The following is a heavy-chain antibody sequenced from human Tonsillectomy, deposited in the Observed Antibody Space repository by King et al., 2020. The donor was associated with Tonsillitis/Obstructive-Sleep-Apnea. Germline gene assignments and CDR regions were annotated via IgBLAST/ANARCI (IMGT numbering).Heavy chain of an antibody. V-gene: IGHV3-11*05. CDR2: ISSSSSYT. CDR1: GFTFSDYY. J-gene: IGHJ3*02. Sequence: VQLVESGGGLVKPGGSLRLSCAASGFTFSDYYMSWIRQAPGKGLEWVSYISSSSSYTNYADSVKGRFTISRDNAKNSLYLQMNSLRAEDTAVYYCARGEVVTDAFDIWGQGTMVTVSS. CDR3: ARGEVVTDAFDI. D-gene: IGHD2-21*02.